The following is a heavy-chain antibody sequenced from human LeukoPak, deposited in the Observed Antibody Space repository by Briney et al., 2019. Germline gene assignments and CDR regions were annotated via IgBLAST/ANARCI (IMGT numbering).Heavy chain of an antibody. V-gene: IGHV4-34*01. CDR2: INHSGST. Sequence: SETLSLTCAVYGGSFSGYYWSWIRQPPGKGLEWIGEINHSGSTNYNPSLKSRVTISVDTSKNQFSLKLSSVTAADTAVYYCARHQRYSSGWYRGSAFDIWGQGTMVTVSS. CDR1: GGSFSGYY. CDR3: ARHQRYSSGWYRGSAFDI. J-gene: IGHJ3*02. D-gene: IGHD6-19*01.